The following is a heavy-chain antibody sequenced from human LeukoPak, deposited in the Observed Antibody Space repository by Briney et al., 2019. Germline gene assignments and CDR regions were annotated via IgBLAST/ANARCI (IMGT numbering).Heavy chain of an antibody. CDR3: ARAQFPRLVKDAFDI. V-gene: IGHV3-30-3*01. CDR1: GFTFSSYA. CDR2: ISYDGSNK. J-gene: IGHJ3*02. Sequence: PGGSLRLSCAASGFTFSSYAMHWVRQAPGKGLEWVAVISYDGSNKYYADSVKGRFTISRDNSKNTLYLQMNSLRAEDTAVYYCARAQFPRLVKDAFDIWGQGTMVTVSS. D-gene: IGHD3-9*01.